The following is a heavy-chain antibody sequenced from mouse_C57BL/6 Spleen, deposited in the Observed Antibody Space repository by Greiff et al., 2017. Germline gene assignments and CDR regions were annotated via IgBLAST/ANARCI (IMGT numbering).Heavy chain of an antibody. CDR2: INYDGSST. CDR1: GFTFSDYY. Sequence: DVHLVESEGGLVQPGSSMKLSCTASGFTFSDYYMAWVRQVPEKGLEWVANINYDGSSTYYLDSLKSRFIISRDNAKNILYLQMSSLKSEDTATYYCARVYYYGSGYAMDYWGQGTSVTVSS. CDR3: ARVYYYGSGYAMDY. V-gene: IGHV5-16*01. D-gene: IGHD1-1*01. J-gene: IGHJ4*01.